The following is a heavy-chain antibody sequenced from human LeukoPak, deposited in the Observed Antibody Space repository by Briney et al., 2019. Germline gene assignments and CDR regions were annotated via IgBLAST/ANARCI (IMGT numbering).Heavy chain of an antibody. Sequence: GGSLRLPCAASGVSVSSNFMIWVRQAPGKGLEWVSLIYSGGETSYADSVKGRFSISRDNSKNTLYLQMNSLRVEDTAVYYCTRDPPAVAINTYAWGQGTLVTVSS. D-gene: IGHD6-13*01. CDR1: GVSVSSNF. J-gene: IGHJ5*02. V-gene: IGHV3-66*01. CDR3: TRDPPAVAINTYA. CDR2: IYSGGET.